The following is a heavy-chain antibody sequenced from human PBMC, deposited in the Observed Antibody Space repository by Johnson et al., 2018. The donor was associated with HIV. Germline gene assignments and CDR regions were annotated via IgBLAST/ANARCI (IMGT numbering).Heavy chain of an antibody. D-gene: IGHD6-19*01. V-gene: IGHV3-30*02. J-gene: IGHJ3*02. CDR1: GFTFSSYG. CDR2: IRYDGSNN. CDR3: AKGGSAVAVAFDI. Sequence: QVQLVESGGGVVQPGGSLRLSCAASGFTFSSYGMHWVRQATGKGLEWVAFIRYDGSNNYYADSVKGRFTISRDNSKNTLYLQMNSLRAEDTAVYYCAKGGSAVAVAFDIWGQGTMVTVSS.